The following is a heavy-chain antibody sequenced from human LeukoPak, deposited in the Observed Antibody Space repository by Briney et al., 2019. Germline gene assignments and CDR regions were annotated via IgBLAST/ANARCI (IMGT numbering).Heavy chain of an antibody. J-gene: IGHJ5*02. Sequence: SETLSHTSALSWGSICSGVYSWRCLRQPRGKGLEWIGNILHWGSTYYNPSLKSRVTISVDRSKNQFSLKRSSGAAADPAVYYCARGHYYGSGSLLFDPWGQGTLVTVSS. CDR2: ILHWGST. CDR3: ARGHYYGSGSLLFDP. V-gene: IGHV4-30-2*01. D-gene: IGHD3-10*01. CDR1: WGSICSGVYS.